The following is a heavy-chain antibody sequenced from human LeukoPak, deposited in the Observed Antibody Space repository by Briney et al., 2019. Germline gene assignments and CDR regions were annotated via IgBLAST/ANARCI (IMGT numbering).Heavy chain of an antibody. CDR1: GYTFTGYY. Sequence: SSVKVSCKASGYTFTGYYLHWVRQAPGQGLEWMGXXXPNSGGTSYAQKFQGRVTMTRDTSISTAYMELSRLRSDDTAVYFCARTDSYYYGSESRSLDYWGQGTLVTVSS. CDR2: XXPNSGGT. J-gene: IGHJ4*02. D-gene: IGHD3-10*01. V-gene: IGHV1-2*02. CDR3: ARTDSYYYGSESRSLDY.